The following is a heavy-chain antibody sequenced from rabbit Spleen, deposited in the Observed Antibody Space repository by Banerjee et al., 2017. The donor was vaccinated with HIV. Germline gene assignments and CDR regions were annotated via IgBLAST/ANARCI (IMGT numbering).Heavy chain of an antibody. J-gene: IGHJ3*01. D-gene: IGHD1-1*01. CDR1: GIDFSSSDY. CDR3: ARSPYGVNGYWAISRLDL. V-gene: IGHV1S45*01. CDR2: IGTASGST. Sequence: QEQLEESGGGLVQPGASLTLTCKASGIDFSSSDYMCWVRQAPGKGLEWISCIGTASGSTYYASWAKGRFTISKTSSTTVTLQMTSLTAADTATYFCARSPYGVNGYWAISRLDLWGQGTLVTVS.